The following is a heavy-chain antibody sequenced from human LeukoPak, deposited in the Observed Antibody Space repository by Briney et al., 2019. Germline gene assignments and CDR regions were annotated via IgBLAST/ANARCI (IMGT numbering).Heavy chain of an antibody. V-gene: IGHV1-8*01. Sequence: ASVKVSCKASGYTFTSYDINWVRQATGQGLEWMGWMNPNSGNTGYAQKFQGRVTMTRNTSISTAYMELSSLRSEDTAVYYCARPTLSSGYELDAFDIWGQGTMVTVSS. D-gene: IGHD2-2*01. CDR1: GYTFTSYD. CDR3: ARPTLSSGYELDAFDI. J-gene: IGHJ3*02. CDR2: MNPNSGNT.